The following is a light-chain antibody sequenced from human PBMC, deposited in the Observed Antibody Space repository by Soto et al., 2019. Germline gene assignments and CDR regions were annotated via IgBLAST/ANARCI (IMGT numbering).Light chain of an antibody. V-gene: IGKV3-11*01. Sequence: EIVLTQSPATLSLSPGERATLSCRASQSVSSYLAWYQQKPGQAPRLLIYDASSMATGIPARFSGSGSGTDFTLTISSLEPEDFAVYYCQQLSNYITFGQGTRLEIK. CDR3: QQLSNYIT. CDR1: QSVSSY. CDR2: DAS. J-gene: IGKJ5*01.